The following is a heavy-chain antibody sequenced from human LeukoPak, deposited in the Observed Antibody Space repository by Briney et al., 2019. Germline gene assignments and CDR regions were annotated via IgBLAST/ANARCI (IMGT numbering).Heavy chain of an antibody. D-gene: IGHD3-10*01. V-gene: IGHV3-64*01. Sequence: PGGSLRLSCAASGFTFSSYAMHWVRQAPGKGLEYVSAISSNGGSTYSANSVKGRFTISRDNSKNTLYLQMGSLRAEDMAVYCCARAGVGWFGEMGNYYYYMDVWGKGTTVTVSS. CDR3: ARAGVGWFGEMGNYYYYMDV. J-gene: IGHJ6*03. CDR1: GFTFSSYA. CDR2: ISSNGGST.